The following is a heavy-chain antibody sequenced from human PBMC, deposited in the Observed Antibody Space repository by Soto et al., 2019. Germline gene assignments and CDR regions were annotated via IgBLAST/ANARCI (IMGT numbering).Heavy chain of an antibody. Sequence: GSLRLSCAASGFTFSSYWMSWVRQAPWKGLEWVANIKQDGSEKYYVDSVKGRFTISRDNAKNSLYLQMNSLRAEDTAVYYCARDRYGGNDAFDIWGQGTMVTVSS. CDR1: GFTFSSYW. D-gene: IGHD4-17*01. CDR2: IKQDGSEK. CDR3: ARDRYGGNDAFDI. J-gene: IGHJ3*02. V-gene: IGHV3-7*03.